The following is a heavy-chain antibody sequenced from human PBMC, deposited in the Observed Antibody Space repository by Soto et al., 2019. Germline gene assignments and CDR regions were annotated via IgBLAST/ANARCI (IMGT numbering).Heavy chain of an antibody. Sequence: QVQLVQSGAEVKKPGSSVKVSCKASGGTFSSYAISWVRQAPGQGLEWMGGIIPIFGTANYEQKFQGRVTITADESTSTAYMELSSLRSEDTAVYYCARDYDFWSGYGPNGMDVWGQGTTVTVSS. J-gene: IGHJ6*02. CDR2: IIPIFGTA. CDR3: ARDYDFWSGYGPNGMDV. CDR1: GGTFSSYA. V-gene: IGHV1-69*12. D-gene: IGHD3-3*01.